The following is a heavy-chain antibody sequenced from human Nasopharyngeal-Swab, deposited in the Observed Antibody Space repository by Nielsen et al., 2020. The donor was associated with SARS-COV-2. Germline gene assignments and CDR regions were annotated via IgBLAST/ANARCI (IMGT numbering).Heavy chain of an antibody. CDR3: ATWMRAHFDY. V-gene: IGHV3-23*01. D-gene: IGHD2-2*03. Sequence: GESLKISCTGSGYTFSNYAISWVRQAPGQGLEWVSTVDYDGVRTHYADSVEGRFIISRDNSKNTVYLQIKRLGAEDAAVYYCATWMRAHFDYWGQGTLVT. CDR1: GYTFSNYA. J-gene: IGHJ4*02. CDR2: VDYDGVRT.